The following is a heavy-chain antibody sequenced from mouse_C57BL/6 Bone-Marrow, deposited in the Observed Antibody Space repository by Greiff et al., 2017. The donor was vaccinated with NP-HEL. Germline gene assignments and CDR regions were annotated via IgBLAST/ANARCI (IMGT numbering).Heavy chain of an antibody. CDR2: IDPSDSYP. Sequence: VQLQQPGAELVMPGASVKLSCKASGYTFTSYWMHWVKQRPGQGLEWIGEIDPSDSYPNYNQKLKGKSTLTVDKSSSTAYMQLSSRTSEDSAVYYCARNYYGSVWYFDVWGTGTTVTVSS. CDR1: GYTFTSYW. CDR3: ARNYYGSVWYFDV. V-gene: IGHV1-69*01. J-gene: IGHJ1*03. D-gene: IGHD1-1*01.